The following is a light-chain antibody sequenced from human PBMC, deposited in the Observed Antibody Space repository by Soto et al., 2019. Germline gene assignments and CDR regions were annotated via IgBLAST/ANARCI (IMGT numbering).Light chain of an antibody. Sequence: DIVVTQSPGTASLSPGERATLSCRASQSVSSGYLAWYQQKPGQAPRLLIYGVSSRATGIPDRFSGSGSGTDFTLTISRLEPEDFAVYYCQQYGSSPLTFGQGTKVEIK. CDR3: QQYGSSPLT. V-gene: IGKV3-20*01. J-gene: IGKJ1*01. CDR2: GVS. CDR1: QSVSSGY.